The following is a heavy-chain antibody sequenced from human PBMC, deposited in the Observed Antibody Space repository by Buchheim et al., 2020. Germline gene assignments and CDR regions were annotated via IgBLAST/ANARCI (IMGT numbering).Heavy chain of an antibody. V-gene: IGHV4-4*02. CDR3: ARDSGYRSEY. CDR1: GDSVSNGNW. J-gene: IGHJ4*02. D-gene: IGHD5-18*01. Sequence: QVQLQESGPGLVKPSGTLSLTCAVSGDSVSNGNWWNWVRQPPGKGLEWIGEIDHSGFTKYNPSLKSRVTIELDKPKNQFSLKLTPVTAADTAVYYCARDSGYRSEYWGQGTL. CDR2: IDHSGFT.